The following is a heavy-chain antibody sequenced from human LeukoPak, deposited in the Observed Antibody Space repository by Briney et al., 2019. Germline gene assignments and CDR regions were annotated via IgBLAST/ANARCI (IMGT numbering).Heavy chain of an antibody. CDR1: GVSMNNNY. Sequence: SETLSLTCAVSGVSMNNNYWAWIRQSPGGKREWIGYMSFRGSASYSPSRNSRVSISVDSSKNNFSLELTSLTAADTAVYYCARGDDLLTGSYDWFNPWGQGTLVIVSS. CDR3: ARGDDLLTGSYDWFNP. CDR2: MSFRGSA. D-gene: IGHD3-9*01. J-gene: IGHJ5*02. V-gene: IGHV4-4*09.